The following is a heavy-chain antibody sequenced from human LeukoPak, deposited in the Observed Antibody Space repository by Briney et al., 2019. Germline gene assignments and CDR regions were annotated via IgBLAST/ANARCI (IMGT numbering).Heavy chain of an antibody. V-gene: IGHV3-74*01. D-gene: IGHD4-23*01. CDR3: ARDEGYDSGGNSGDLDY. CDR1: GFTFSRYW. CDR2: INRDGSST. Sequence: PGGSLRLSCAASGFTFSRYWMHWVRQAPGKGLVWVSRINRDGSSTSYADFVKGRFTISRDNAKNTLYVQMNSLRAEDTAVYYCARDEGYDSGGNSGDLDYWGQGTLVTVSS. J-gene: IGHJ4*02.